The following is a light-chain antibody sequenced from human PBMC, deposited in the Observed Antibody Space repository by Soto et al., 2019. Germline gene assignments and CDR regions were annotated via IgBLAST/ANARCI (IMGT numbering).Light chain of an antibody. Sequence: DIQMTQSPAALSASVGDRVTITCRASQDISNYLAWYQQRPGKVPTLLLYAASTLQSGVPSRFSGSGSGTDFTLTISSLQPEDVASYFCQKYGSAPFTFGPGTKVDLK. CDR2: AAS. CDR1: QDISNY. CDR3: QKYGSAPFT. V-gene: IGKV1-27*01. J-gene: IGKJ3*01.